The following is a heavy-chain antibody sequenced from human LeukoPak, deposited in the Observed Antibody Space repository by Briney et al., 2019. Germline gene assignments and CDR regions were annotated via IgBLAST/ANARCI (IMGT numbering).Heavy chain of an antibody. V-gene: IGHV4-39*07. CDR3: ARVPVITMIVAPHPSDDAFDI. J-gene: IGHJ3*02. D-gene: IGHD3-22*01. CDR1: GGSISSSSYY. CDR2: IYYSGST. Sequence: SETLSLTCTVSGGSISSSSYYWGWIRQPPGKGLEWIGSIYYSGSTYYNPSLKSRVTISVDTSKNQFSLKLSSVTAADTAVYYCARVPVITMIVAPHPSDDAFDIWGQGTMVTVSS.